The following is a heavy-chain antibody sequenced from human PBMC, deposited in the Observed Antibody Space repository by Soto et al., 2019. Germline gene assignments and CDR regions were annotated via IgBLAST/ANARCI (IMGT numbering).Heavy chain of an antibody. CDR1: GFTFSSYA. Sequence: PACSLRLCSAASGFTFSSYAMSWVRQAPGKGLEWVSTISGSGGGTYYADSMKGRFTISRDNSKNTLYLQMYSLRVEDTAVYYCARESDHWGQGTLVTVSS. V-gene: IGHV3-23*01. CDR3: ARESDH. CDR2: ISGSGGGT. J-gene: IGHJ4*02.